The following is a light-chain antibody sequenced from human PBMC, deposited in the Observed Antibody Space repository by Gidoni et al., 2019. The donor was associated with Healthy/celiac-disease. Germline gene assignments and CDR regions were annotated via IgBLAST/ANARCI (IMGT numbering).Light chain of an antibody. V-gene: IGLV6-57*03. Sequence: NFMLTQPHSVSESPGKTVTISCTRSSGSIASTYVQWYQQRPGSAPTNVIYEHNQRPSGVPDRFSGSIDRSSNSASLTISGLETEDEADYYCQSYDTANQVFGGGTKLTVL. CDR1: SGSIASTY. CDR3: QSYDTANQV. J-gene: IGLJ2*01. CDR2: EHN.